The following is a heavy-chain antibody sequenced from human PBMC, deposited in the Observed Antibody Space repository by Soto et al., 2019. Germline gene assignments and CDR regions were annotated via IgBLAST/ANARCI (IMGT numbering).Heavy chain of an antibody. V-gene: IGHV4-59*01. Sequence: NPSETLPRTCTVSGDSISSYYCTWIRHPPWKGLEWIGYIHYSGTTNYNPSLKSRVTISLDTSKNQFSLNLRSVTAPDTAVYYCAREELRSAVAGGFYRMDVGVQGTSVTAP. D-gene: IGHD6-13*01. CDR3: AREELRSAVAGGFYRMDV. J-gene: IGHJ6*02. CDR2: IHYSGTT. CDR1: GDSISSYY.